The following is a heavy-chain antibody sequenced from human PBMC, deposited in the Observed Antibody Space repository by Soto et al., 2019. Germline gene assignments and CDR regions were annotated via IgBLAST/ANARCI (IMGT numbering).Heavy chain of an antibody. D-gene: IGHD1-26*01. J-gene: IGHJ6*01. CDR3: AKELGGGTYWDPHYSGLDV. Sequence: PGGSLRLSCAASGFTFTSYAMSWVRQAPGKGLEWVSAMSGSGGYTYYADSVKGRLTISRDSSKNTLYLQMNSLRVEDTAVYYCAKELGGGTYWDPHYSGLDVWGQGTTVNVSS. CDR1: GFTFTSYA. V-gene: IGHV3-23*01. CDR2: MSGSGGYT.